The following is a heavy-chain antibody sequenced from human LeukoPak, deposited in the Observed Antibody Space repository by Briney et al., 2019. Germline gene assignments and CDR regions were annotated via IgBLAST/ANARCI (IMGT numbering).Heavy chain of an antibody. V-gene: IGHV1-2*02. D-gene: IGHD1-26*01. J-gene: IGHJ2*01. CDR1: GYTFTSYH. Sequence: ASVKVSCKASGYTFTSYHVHWVRQAPGQGLEWMGWIYPNSGATNYAPKFQGSVTMTRDTSISTAYLEVSRLTSDDTAVYYCARAGGSYYFGPDWYFDLWGRGTLVTVSS. CDR3: ARAGGSYYFGPDWYFDL. CDR2: IYPNSGAT.